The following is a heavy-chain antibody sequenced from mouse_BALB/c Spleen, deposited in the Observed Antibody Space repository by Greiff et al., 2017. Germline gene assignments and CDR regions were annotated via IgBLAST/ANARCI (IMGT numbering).Heavy chain of an antibody. CDR3: ARGDYDC. CDR1: GYAFSSYW. CDR2: IYPGDGDT. J-gene: IGHJ4*01. D-gene: IGHD2-4*01. V-gene: IGHV1-80*01. Sequence: VKLMESGAELVRPGSSVKISCKASGYAFSSYWMNWVKQRPGQGLEWIGQIYPGDGDTNYNGKFKGKATLTADKSSSTAYMQLSSLTSEDSAVYFCARGDYDCWGQGTSVTVSS.